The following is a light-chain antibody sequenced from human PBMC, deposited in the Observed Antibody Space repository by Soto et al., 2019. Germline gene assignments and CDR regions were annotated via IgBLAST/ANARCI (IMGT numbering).Light chain of an antibody. CDR2: GNS. J-gene: IGLJ2*01. Sequence: QSVLTQPPSVSGPPGQRVTISCPGASSNIGAGYDVHWYQQLPGTAPKLLIYGNSNRPSGVPDRFSGSKSGTSASLAITGLQAEDEADYYCQSYDSSLSGLVFGGGTKLTVL. CDR3: QSYDSSLSGLV. V-gene: IGLV1-40*01. CDR1: SSNIGAGYD.